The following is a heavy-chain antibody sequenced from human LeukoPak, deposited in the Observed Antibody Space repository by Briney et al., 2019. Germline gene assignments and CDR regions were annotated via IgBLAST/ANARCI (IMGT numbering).Heavy chain of an antibody. J-gene: IGHJ4*02. Sequence: TSETLSLTCAVYGGSFSGYYWSWIRQPPGKGLEWIGEINHSGSTYYNPSLKSRVIISVDTSKNQFSLNLSSVTAADTAIYYCAKNPHHDDDADEGFDYWGQGTLVTVSS. V-gene: IGHV4-34*01. CDR2: INHSGST. CDR1: GGSFSGYY. D-gene: IGHD3-16*01. CDR3: AKNPHHDDDADEGFDY.